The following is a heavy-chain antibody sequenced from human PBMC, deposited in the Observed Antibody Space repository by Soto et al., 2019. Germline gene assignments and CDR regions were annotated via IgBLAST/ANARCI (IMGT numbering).Heavy chain of an antibody. J-gene: IGHJ4*02. D-gene: IGHD2-15*01. Sequence: GGSLRLSCAVSGFTFSNHAMSWVRQAPGKGLEKVSVISKSGDGIYNADSVKGRFTISRDNSTNTIYLQINSLRVEDTAKYFCVKESTPPFLDSWGQGVAVTVSS. CDR1: GFTFSNHA. V-gene: IGHV3-23*01. CDR3: VKESTPPFLDS. CDR2: ISKSGDGI.